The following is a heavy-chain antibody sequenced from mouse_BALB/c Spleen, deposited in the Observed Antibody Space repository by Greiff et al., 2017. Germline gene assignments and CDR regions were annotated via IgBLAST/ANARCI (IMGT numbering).Heavy chain of an antibody. D-gene: IGHD1-1*01. CDR3: VRTFTGYFDV. J-gene: IGHJ1*01. CDR1: GFTFNTYA. V-gene: IGHV10-1*02. CDR2: IRSKSNNYAT. Sequence: EVKLVESGGGLVQPKGSLKLSCAASGFTFNTYAMNWVRQAPGKGLEWVARIRSKSNNYATYYADSVKDRFTISRDYSQSMLYLQMNNLKTEDTAMYYCVRTFTGYFDVWGAGTTVTVSS.